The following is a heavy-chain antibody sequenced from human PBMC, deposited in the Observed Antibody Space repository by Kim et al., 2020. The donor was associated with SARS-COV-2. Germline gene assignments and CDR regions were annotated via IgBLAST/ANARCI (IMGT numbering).Heavy chain of an antibody. CDR2: ISNSGGT. J-gene: IGHJ5*02. Sequence: SETLSLTCTVSGGSIDTYYYNWIRHSPWKRLEWIGHISNSGGTNYNPSLNSRVTISSDTSKNQFSLKLTSVTAEDTAVYYCAGGSGWLTDAWGQGTLVTVSS. CDR3: AGGSGWLTDA. CDR1: GGSIDTYY. V-gene: IGHV4-59*13. D-gene: IGHD6-19*01.